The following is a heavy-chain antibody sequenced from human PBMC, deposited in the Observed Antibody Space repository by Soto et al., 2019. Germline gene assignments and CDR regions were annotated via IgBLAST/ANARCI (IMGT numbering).Heavy chain of an antibody. CDR1: GGTFSSYA. Sequence: QVQLVQSGAEVKKPGSSVKVSCKASGGTFSSYAISWVRQAPGQGLEWMGGIIPIFGTANYAQKFQGRVTIPWDESTSTAYMELSSLGSEDPAVDYCAGREMATITAEYFQHWGQGTLVTVSS. D-gene: IGHD5-12*01. J-gene: IGHJ1*01. V-gene: IGHV1-69*05. CDR2: IIPIFGTA. CDR3: AGREMATITAEYFQH.